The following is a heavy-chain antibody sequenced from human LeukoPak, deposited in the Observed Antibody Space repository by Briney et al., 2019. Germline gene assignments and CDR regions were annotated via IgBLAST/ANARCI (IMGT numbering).Heavy chain of an antibody. V-gene: IGHV1-18*01. D-gene: IGHD6-19*01. CDR1: GYTFTSYG. J-gene: IGHJ4*02. Sequence: ASVKVSCKASGYTFTSYGISWVRQAPGQGLEWMGWISAYNGNTNYAQKLQGRVTMTTDTSTSTAYMELRSLRSDDTAVYYCARGIPGYSSGWYLTDYWGRGTLVTVSS. CDR3: ARGIPGYSSGWYLTDY. CDR2: ISAYNGNT.